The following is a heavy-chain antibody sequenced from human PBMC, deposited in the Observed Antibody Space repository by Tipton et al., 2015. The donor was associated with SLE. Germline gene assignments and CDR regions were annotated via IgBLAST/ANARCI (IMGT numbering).Heavy chain of an antibody. CDR2: IYYSGST. V-gene: IGHV4-59*12. Sequence: TLSLTCTVSGGSISGYYWSWIRQPPGKGPEWIGTIYYSGSTYYYPSLKSRITISVDSSKNQFSLKLSSVTAADTAVYYCARGRYCSSTSCYKRGNWFDPWGQGTLVTVSS. J-gene: IGHJ5*02. CDR1: GGSISGYY. CDR3: ARGRYCSSTSCYKRGNWFDP. D-gene: IGHD2-2*02.